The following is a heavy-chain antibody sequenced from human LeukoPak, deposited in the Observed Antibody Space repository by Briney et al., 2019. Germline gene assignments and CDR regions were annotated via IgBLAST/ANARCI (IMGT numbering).Heavy chain of an antibody. J-gene: IGHJ5*02. CDR2: ISGSGGST. D-gene: IGHD4-17*01. Sequence: GGSLRLSCAASGFTFSSYAMSWVRQAPGKGLEWVSAISGSGGSTYYADSVKGRFTISRDNSKNTLYLQMNSLRVEDTALYYCVQGGTTVTTINWFDPWGQGTLVTVSS. CDR1: GFTFSSYA. V-gene: IGHV3-23*01. CDR3: VQGGTTVTTINWFDP.